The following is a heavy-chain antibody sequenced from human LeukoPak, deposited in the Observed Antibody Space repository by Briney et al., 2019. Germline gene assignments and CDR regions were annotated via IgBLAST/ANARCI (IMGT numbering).Heavy chain of an antibody. CDR1: GGSISSSNW. CDR2: IYQSGST. Sequence: SETLSLTCSVSGGSISSSNWWSWVRQPPGKGLEWIGEIYQSGSTNYNPTLKSRVTMSVDKSRNQFSLSLTSVTAADTAVYYCARGEQYGSGTVQFDYWGQGTLVTVSS. V-gene: IGHV4-4*02. CDR3: ARGEQYGSGTVQFDY. D-gene: IGHD3-10*01. J-gene: IGHJ4*02.